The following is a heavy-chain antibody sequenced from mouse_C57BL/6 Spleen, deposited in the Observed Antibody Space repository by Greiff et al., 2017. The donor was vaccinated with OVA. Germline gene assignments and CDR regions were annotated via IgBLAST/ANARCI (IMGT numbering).Heavy chain of an antibody. CDR2: ISGGGGNT. J-gene: IGHJ2*01. CDR3: AKQSYYDYLIDY. D-gene: IGHD2-4*01. Sequence: EVQLVESGGGLVKPGGSLKLSCAASGFTFSSYTMSWVRQTPEKRLEWVATISGGGGNTYYPDSVKGRFTISRDNAKNTLYLQMSSLSSEDTSLYYCAKQSYYDYLIDYWGQGTTLTVSS. CDR1: GFTFSSYT. V-gene: IGHV5-9*01.